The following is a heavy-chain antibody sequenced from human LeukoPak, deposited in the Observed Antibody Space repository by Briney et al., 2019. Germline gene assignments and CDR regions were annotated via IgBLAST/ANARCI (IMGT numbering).Heavy chain of an antibody. D-gene: IGHD4-17*01. CDR2: IWYDGSRN. Sequence: PGGSLRLSCAASGFTFRNYGMHWVRQAPGKGLEWVAVIWYDGSRNYYADSVKGRFSIARDNSKSTLSLQMNSLRAEDTAVYYCAKGHGDYFDYWGQGTLVTVSS. CDR1: GFTFRNYG. CDR3: AKGHGDYFDY. J-gene: IGHJ4*02. V-gene: IGHV3-33*06.